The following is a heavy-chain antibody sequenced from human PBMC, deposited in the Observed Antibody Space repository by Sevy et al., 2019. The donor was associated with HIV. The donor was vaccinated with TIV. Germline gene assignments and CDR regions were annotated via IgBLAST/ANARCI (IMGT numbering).Heavy chain of an antibody. CDR1: GFTFDSYA. D-gene: IGHD3-3*01. V-gene: IGHV3-23*01. Sequence: GGYLRLSCAASGFTFDSYAMHWVRQVAGKGLEWISTISGSGYATYYADSVKGRFIISRDTSRNSLYLQMNSLRVEDSPVYRSAKDRITVFGVVVTFDSWGQGTLVTVSS. CDR3: AKDRITVFGVVVTFDS. CDR2: ISGSGYAT. J-gene: IGHJ4*02.